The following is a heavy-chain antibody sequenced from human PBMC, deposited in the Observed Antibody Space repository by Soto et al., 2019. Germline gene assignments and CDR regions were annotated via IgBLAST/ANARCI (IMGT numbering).Heavy chain of an antibody. CDR2: FDPEDGET. CDR3: ATGGFKYSRLLRVPSYYGMDV. V-gene: IGHV1-24*01. D-gene: IGHD6-6*01. Sequence: ASVNRACQVSGYTLTDLSMHWVRQAPGKGHEWMGGFDPEDGETIYAQKFQGRVTMTEDTSTDTAYMELSSLRSEDTAVYYCATGGFKYSRLLRVPSYYGMDVSCPGLTVTV. CDR1: GYTLTDLS. J-gene: IGHJ6*02.